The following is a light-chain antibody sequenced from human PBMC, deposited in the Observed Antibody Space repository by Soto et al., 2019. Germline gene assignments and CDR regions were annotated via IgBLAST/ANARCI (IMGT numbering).Light chain of an antibody. Sequence: EIVMTQSPDTIPVSPGERATLTCRAGQGVTTNFAWYQQKSGQPPRILIYDVSIRDTGVPARFSATGSETDFTLTISGLQSGDSAVYFCQQYNNWPFSFGQGTRLEIK. J-gene: IGKJ5*01. CDR3: QQYNNWPFS. CDR2: DVS. CDR1: QGVTTN. V-gene: IGKV3-15*01.